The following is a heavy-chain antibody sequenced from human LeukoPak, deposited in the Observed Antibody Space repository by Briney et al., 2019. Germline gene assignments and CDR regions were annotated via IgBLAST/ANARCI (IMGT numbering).Heavy chain of an antibody. D-gene: IGHD3-10*02. CDR1: GFTFSSYE. CDR3: AGLGRSMIGGV. J-gene: IGHJ6*04. V-gene: IGHV3-48*03. Sequence: GGSLRLSCAAAGFTFSSYEMNWVRQAPGKGLEWVSYISSSGSTIYYADSVKGRFTITRDKAKNSLYLQMNSLRAEDTAVYHCAGLGRSMIGGVWGKGTTVTISS. CDR2: ISSSGSTI.